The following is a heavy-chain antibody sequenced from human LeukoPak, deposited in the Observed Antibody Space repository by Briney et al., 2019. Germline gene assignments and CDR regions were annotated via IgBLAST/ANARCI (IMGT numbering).Heavy chain of an antibody. D-gene: IGHD1-7*01. J-gene: IGHJ4*02. CDR3: ASSAITGTTLLDY. V-gene: IGHV4-30-2*01. CDR2: IYHSGST. CDR1: GGSISSGGYY. Sequence: PSQTLSLTCTVSGGSISSGGYYWSWIRQPPGKGLEWIGYIYHSGSTYYNPSLKSRVTISVDRSKNQFSLKLSSVTAADTAVYYCASSAITGTTLLDYWGQGTLVTVSS.